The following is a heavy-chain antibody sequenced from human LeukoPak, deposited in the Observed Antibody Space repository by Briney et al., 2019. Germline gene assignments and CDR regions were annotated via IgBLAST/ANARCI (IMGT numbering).Heavy chain of an antibody. J-gene: IGHJ4*02. CDR1: GFTFSSYG. Sequence: GGSLRLSCAASGFTFSSYGMHWVRQAPGKGLEWVAVIWYDGGNKYYADSVKGRFTISRDNSKNTLYLQMNSLRAEDTAVYYCARSVTYDFWSGYFTAVDYWGQGTLVTVSS. V-gene: IGHV3-33*01. CDR3: ARSVTYDFWSGYFTAVDY. D-gene: IGHD3-3*01. CDR2: IWYDGGNK.